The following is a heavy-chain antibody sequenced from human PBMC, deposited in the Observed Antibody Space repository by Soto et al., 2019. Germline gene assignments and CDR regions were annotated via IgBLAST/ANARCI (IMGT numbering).Heavy chain of an antibody. Sequence: QVQLQESGPGLVKPSQTLSLTCTVSGGSISSGGYHWSWIRQHPGKGLEWIGYSYYSGSTYYNPPLKSRVTISVDTSKNQFSLKLSSVTAADTAVYYCASSGDDYVLGRYRPRIDYWGQGTLVTVSS. CDR1: GGSISSGGYH. D-gene: IGHD3-16*02. CDR2: SYYSGST. J-gene: IGHJ4*02. V-gene: IGHV4-31*03. CDR3: ASSGDDYVLGRYRPRIDY.